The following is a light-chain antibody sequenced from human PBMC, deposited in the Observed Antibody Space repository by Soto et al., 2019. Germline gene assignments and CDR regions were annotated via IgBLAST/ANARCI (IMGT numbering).Light chain of an antibody. J-gene: IGKJ2*01. CDR2: DAS. CDR3: QQCNSPSP. V-gene: IGKV1-5*01. CDR1: QSFSSW. Sequence: DIERTQAPSTMSVSVGGRGTIRSRASQSFSSWLAWYQQKPGKAPKLLIYDASNLESGVPSRFSGSGSGTEFTLTFSSLQPAHFATYSSQQCNSPSPFGQGTKVDIK.